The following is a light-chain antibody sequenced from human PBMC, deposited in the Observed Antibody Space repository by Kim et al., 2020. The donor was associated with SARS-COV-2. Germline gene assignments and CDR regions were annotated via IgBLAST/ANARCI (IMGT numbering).Light chain of an antibody. CDR1: QDINRF. CDR3: LQHKSYPYS. CDR2: HAS. J-gene: IGKJ2*03. Sequence: SAMSASVGDRVTITCRASQDINRFLAWFQQKPGKVPKRLIYHASTLQSGVPSRFSGSGSGTEFSLTISSLQPEDFATYYCLQHKSYPYSFGQGTQLEIK. V-gene: IGKV1-17*03.